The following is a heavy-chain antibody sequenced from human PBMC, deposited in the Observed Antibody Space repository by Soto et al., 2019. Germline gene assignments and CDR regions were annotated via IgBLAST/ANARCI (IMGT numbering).Heavy chain of an antibody. D-gene: IGHD3-9*01. CDR3: ARNILTPLWSLYYFYY. CDR2: IYYSGST. CDR1: GGSISSYY. J-gene: IGHJ4*02. V-gene: IGHV4-59*08. Sequence: SDTLSLTCTVSGGSISSYYWSWIRKPPGKGLEWIGYIYYSGSTNYNPSLKSRVTISVDTSKNQFSLKLSSVTAADTAVYYCARNILTPLWSLYYFYYWGQGTLVTVSS.